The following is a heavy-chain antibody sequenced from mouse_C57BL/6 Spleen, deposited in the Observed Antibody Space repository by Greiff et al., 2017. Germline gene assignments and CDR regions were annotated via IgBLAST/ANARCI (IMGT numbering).Heavy chain of an antibody. CDR3: AKSNFGPFAY. CDR1: GFTFSDYG. CDR2: ISSGSSTI. D-gene: IGHD3-1*01. Sequence: EVQGVESGGGLVKPGGSLKLSCAASGFTFSDYGMHWVRQAPEKGLEWVAYISSGSSTIYYADTVKGRFTISRDNAKNTLFLQMTSLRSDDTAMYYCAKSNFGPFAYWGQGTLVTVSA. V-gene: IGHV5-17*01. J-gene: IGHJ3*01.